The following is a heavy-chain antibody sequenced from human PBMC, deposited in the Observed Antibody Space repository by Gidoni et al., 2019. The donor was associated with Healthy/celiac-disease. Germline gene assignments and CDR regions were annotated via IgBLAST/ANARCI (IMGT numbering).Heavy chain of an antibody. J-gene: IGHJ4*02. V-gene: IGHV4-38-2*02. CDR3: ARDRYCSGGSCYSFDY. Sequence: QVQLQESGPGLVKPSETLSLTCAVSAYSISSGYYWGWIRQPPGKGLEWIGSIYHSGSTYYNPSLKSRVTISVDTSKNQFSLKLSSVTAADTAVYYCARDRYCSGGSCYSFDYWGQGTLVTVSS. CDR1: AYSISSGYY. D-gene: IGHD2-15*01. CDR2: IYHSGST.